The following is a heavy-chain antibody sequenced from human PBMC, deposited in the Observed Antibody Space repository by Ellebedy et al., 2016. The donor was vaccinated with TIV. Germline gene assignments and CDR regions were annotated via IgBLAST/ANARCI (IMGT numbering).Heavy chain of an antibody. CDR3: VGFGVFNL. J-gene: IGHJ5*02. CDR1: GFIVSDYY. Sequence: GESLKISCALSGFIVSDYYMSWVRQAPGKGLEWVAHIKTDGSETYYVDSVKGRFTISRENAKNALFLQMDGLRVDDSAVYYCVGFGVFNLWGQGAPVTVSS. CDR2: IKTDGSET. V-gene: IGHV3-7*01. D-gene: IGHD3-3*01.